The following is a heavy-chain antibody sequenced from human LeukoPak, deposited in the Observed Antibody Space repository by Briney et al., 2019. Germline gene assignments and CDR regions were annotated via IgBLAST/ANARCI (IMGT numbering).Heavy chain of an antibody. Sequence: SGSTNYTPSLKSRVTISVDTSKNQFSLKLSSVIAADTAVYHCATVSVLRYFDWLGYAFDIWGQGTMVTVSS. CDR2: SGST. D-gene: IGHD3-9*01. V-gene: IGHV4-34*01. J-gene: IGHJ3*02. CDR3: ATVSVLRYFDWLGYAFDI.